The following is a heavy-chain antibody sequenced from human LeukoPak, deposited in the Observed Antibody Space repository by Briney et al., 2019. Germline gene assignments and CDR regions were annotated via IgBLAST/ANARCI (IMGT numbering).Heavy chain of an antibody. Sequence: PGGSLRLSCAASGFTFINYGMNWVRQAPGKGLGWVSYISGSGSIIYYADSVKGRFTISRDDAKNSLYLQMNSLRAEDTAVYFCARYGTTFDYWGQGTLVTVSS. V-gene: IGHV3-48*01. CDR2: ISGSGSII. CDR3: ARYGTTFDY. J-gene: IGHJ4*02. CDR1: GFTFINYG. D-gene: IGHD1-1*01.